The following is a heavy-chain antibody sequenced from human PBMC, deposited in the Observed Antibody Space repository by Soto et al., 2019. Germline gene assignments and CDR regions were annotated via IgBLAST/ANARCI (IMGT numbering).Heavy chain of an antibody. J-gene: IGHJ4*02. V-gene: IGHV5-51*01. D-gene: IGHD2-8*02. CDR1: GYSFTSYW. Sequence: GESLKISCKGSGYSFTSYWIAWVRQMPGKGLEWMGIIYPGGSDTRYSPSFQGQVTISADKSITTIYLQWSSLKASDTAMYYCARRTGSYYDYWGQGTPVTVSS. CDR3: ARRTGSYYDY. CDR2: IYPGGSDT.